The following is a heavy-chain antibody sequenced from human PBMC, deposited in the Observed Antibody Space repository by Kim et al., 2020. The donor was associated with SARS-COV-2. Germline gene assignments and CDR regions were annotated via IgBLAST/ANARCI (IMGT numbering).Heavy chain of an antibody. J-gene: IGHJ6*03. CDR2: INHSGST. Sequence: SETLSLTCAVYGGSFSGYYWSWIRQLPGKGLEWIGEINHSGSTNYNPSLKSRVTISVDTSKNQFSLKLSSVTAADTAVYYCARGTRQWLSRHYLYLMDG. D-gene: IGHD6-19*01. V-gene: IGHV4-34*01. CDR3: ARGTRQWLSRHYLYLMDG. CDR1: GGSFSGYY.